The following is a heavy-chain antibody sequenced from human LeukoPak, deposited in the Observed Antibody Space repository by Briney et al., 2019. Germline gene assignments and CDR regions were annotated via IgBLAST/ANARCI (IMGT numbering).Heavy chain of an antibody. J-gene: IGHJ2*01. D-gene: IGHD4-17*01. V-gene: IGHV4-59*01. Sequence: PSETLSLTCTVSGGSISSSYWSWIRQPPGKGLEWIGYIYYTGSTTYNPSLKSRVTISVDTSKDQFSLKLRSVTAADTAVYYCARDYGDIPPDWYYDLWGRGTLVTVSS. CDR1: GGSISSSY. CDR3: ARDYGDIPPDWYYDL. CDR2: IYYTGST.